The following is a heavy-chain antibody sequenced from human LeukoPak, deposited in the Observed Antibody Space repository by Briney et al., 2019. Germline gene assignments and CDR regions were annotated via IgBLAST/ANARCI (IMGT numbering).Heavy chain of an antibody. CDR1: GGSISSYY. Sequence: SETLSLTCTVSGGSISSYYWSWIRQPAGKGLEWIGRIYTSGSTNYNPSLKSRVTMSVDTSKNQFSLKLSSVTAADTAVYYCARGYGSGSRNYYYMDVWGKGTTVTVSS. CDR2: IYTSGST. J-gene: IGHJ6*03. CDR3: ARGYGSGSRNYYYMDV. D-gene: IGHD3-10*01. V-gene: IGHV4-4*07.